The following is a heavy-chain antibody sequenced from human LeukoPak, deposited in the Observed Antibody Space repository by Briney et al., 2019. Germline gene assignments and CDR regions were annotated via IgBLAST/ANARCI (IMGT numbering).Heavy chain of an antibody. Sequence: GGSLRLSCAASGFTFSNYAMSWVRQAPGKGLEWVSAISGGGGSTYYADSVKGRFAISRDNSKNTLYLQMTSLRAGDTAVYYCAKAVDCSGGSCYSRWFDPWGQGTLVIVSS. D-gene: IGHD2-15*01. CDR1: GFTFSNYA. CDR3: AKAVDCSGGSCYSRWFDP. CDR2: ISGGGGST. V-gene: IGHV3-23*01. J-gene: IGHJ5*02.